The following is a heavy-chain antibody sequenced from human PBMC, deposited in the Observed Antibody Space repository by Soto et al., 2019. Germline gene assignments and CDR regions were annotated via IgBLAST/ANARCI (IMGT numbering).Heavy chain of an antibody. Sequence: PVWPLRLSCTASEFTVSSNYMSLVLQAPGKGLEWVSVIYSGGSTYYADSVKGRFTISRDNSRNTLYLETNSLRAEDTAVYHCAKESLGRHFDFEYWGQGTLVTVSS. CDR3: AKESLGRHFDFEY. CDR2: IYSGGST. CDR1: EFTVSSNY. J-gene: IGHJ4*02. D-gene: IGHD3-10*01. V-gene: IGHV3-53*01.